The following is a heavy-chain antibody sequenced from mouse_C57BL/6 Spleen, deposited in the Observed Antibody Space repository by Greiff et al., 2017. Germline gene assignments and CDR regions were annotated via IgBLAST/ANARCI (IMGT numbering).Heavy chain of an antibody. CDR2: ILPSIGRT. Sequence: QVQLQQSGSELRSPGSSVKLSCKDFDSEVFPIAYMSWVRQKPGHGFEWIGGILPSIGRTIYGEKFEDKATLDADTLSNTAYLELNRLTSEDSAIYDCAREDNWDGGTWFAYWGQGTLVTVSA. CDR3: AREDNWDGGTWFAY. J-gene: IGHJ3*01. V-gene: IGHV15-2*01. CDR1: DSEVFPIAY. D-gene: IGHD4-1*01.